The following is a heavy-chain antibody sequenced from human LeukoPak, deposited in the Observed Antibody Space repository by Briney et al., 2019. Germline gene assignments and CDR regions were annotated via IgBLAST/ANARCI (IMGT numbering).Heavy chain of an antibody. CDR1: GGSISSGDYY. CDR2: IYYSGST. D-gene: IGHD3-10*01. Sequence: SETLSLTCTVSGGSISSGDYYWSWIRQPPGKGLEWIGYIYYSGSTYYNPSLKSRVTISVDTSKNQFSLKLSSVTAADTAVYYCARGPRYYDSGTYYNPPREFDYWGQGTLVTVSS. CDR3: ARGPRYYDSGTYYNPPREFDY. V-gene: IGHV4-30-4*01. J-gene: IGHJ4*02.